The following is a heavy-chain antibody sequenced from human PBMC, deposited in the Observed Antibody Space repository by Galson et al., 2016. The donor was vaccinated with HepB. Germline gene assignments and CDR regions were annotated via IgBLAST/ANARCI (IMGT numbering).Heavy chain of an antibody. CDR2: IYPGDSDA. Sequence: QSGAEVKKPGESLKISCKVSGYKFDSYWIGWVRQTPGRGLEWMGIIYPGDSDARYSPSFKGQVTMSVDKAVTTAYLQWASLKDSDTAIYYCARDPDTVYSPGAAGGQGTLVTVSS. D-gene: IGHD5-18*01. J-gene: IGHJ1*01. CDR1: GYKFDSYW. V-gene: IGHV5-51*01. CDR3: ARDPDTVYSPGAA.